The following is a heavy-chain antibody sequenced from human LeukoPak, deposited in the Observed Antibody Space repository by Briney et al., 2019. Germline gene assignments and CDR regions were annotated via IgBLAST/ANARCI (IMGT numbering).Heavy chain of an antibody. CDR2: INTNTGNP. V-gene: IGHV7-4-1*02. J-gene: IGHJ5*02. CDR1: GYTFTSYA. D-gene: IGHD3-22*01. Sequence: GASVKVSCKASGYTFTSYAMNWVRQAPGQGLEWMGWINTNTGNPTYAQGFTGRFVFSLDTSVSTAYLQISSLKAEDTAVYYCAREKIGYYDGSGRGWFDPWGQGTLVTVSS. CDR3: AREKIGYYDGSGRGWFDP.